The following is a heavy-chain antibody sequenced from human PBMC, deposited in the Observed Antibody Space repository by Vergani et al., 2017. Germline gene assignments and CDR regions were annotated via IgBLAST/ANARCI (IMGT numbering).Heavy chain of an antibody. J-gene: IGHJ6*02. D-gene: IGHD2-2*01. Sequence: QVQLVQSGAEVKKPGASVKVSCKASGYTFTSYGISWVRPAPGQGLEWMGWISAYNGNTNYAQKLQGRVTMTTDTSTSTAYMELRSLRSDDTAVYYCERDPDSVVVPAAPYYYYYYGMDGWGQGTTVTVSS. V-gene: IGHV1-18*04. CDR1: GYTFTSYG. CDR2: ISAYNGNT. CDR3: ERDPDSVVVPAAPYYYYYYGMDG.